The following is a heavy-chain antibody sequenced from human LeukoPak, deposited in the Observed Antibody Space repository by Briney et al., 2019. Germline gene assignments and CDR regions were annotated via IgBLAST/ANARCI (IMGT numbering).Heavy chain of an antibody. Sequence: GGSLRLSCATSGFTFSTYAMSWVRQAPGKGLEWVSDISNSGRIHYADSVKGRFTISRDNDKGILYLQMDNLTVQDTAIYFCARQLTGHFYYWGQGTLVTVSS. D-gene: IGHD1-1*01. CDR1: GFTFSTYA. CDR2: ISNSGRI. CDR3: ARQLTGHFYY. J-gene: IGHJ4*02. V-gene: IGHV3-23*05.